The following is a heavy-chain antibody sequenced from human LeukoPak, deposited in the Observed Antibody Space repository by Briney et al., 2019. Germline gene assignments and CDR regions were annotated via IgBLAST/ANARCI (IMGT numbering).Heavy chain of an antibody. CDR3: ARAGEVQLWLFDY. J-gene: IGHJ4*02. V-gene: IGHV4-59*08. CDR2: IYYSGST. D-gene: IGHD5-18*01. CDR1: GGSISSYY. Sequence: SETLSLTCTVSGGSISSYYWSWIRQPPGKGLEWIGYIYYSGSTNYNPSLKSRVTISVDTSKNQFSLKLSSVTAADTAVYSCARAGEVQLWLFDYWGQGTLVTVSS.